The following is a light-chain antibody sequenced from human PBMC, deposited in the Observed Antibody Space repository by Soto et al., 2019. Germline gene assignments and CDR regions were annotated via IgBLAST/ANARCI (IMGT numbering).Light chain of an antibody. Sequence: DIQMTQSPSSLSASVGDRVTITCRASQGITYYLAWYQQKPGKVPKLLIYAASTLQSGVPSRVSGGGSRADCTLTISSLQPEDVATYDCQNYNSAPFTFGGGTKVDIK. CDR1: QGITYY. J-gene: IGKJ4*01. CDR3: QNYNSAPFT. CDR2: AAS. V-gene: IGKV1-27*01.